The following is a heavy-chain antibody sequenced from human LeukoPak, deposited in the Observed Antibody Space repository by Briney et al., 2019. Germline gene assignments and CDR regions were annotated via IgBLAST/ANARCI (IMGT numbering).Heavy chain of an antibody. CDR3: ARGWGPAYCGGDCHRHFDY. Sequence: SETLSLTCGVSGGSISSNNWWTWVCQPPGKGLEWIGEIFHAGNTNYNPSLKSRVTISLDKSKNQISLTLHSVTAADTAVYYCARGWGPAYCGGDCHRHFDYWGQGTLVTVSS. D-gene: IGHD2-21*02. V-gene: IGHV4-4*02. CDR2: IFHAGNT. CDR1: GGSISSNNW. J-gene: IGHJ4*02.